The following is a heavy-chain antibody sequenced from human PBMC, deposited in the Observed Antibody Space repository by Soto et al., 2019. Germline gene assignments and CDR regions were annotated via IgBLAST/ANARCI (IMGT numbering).Heavy chain of an antibody. CDR1: GFNFRCYW. CDR2: IKTDASEK. Sequence: PGGSLRLSCAASGFNFRCYWMSWVRQAPGKGLEWLATIKTDASEKKYVDSVKGRFTMSRDNAKNSVYLQMDSLRTEDTALYYCARGKLATLTDFWGQGTLVTVSS. D-gene: IGHD5-12*01. V-gene: IGHV3-7*03. J-gene: IGHJ4*02. CDR3: ARGKLATLTDF.